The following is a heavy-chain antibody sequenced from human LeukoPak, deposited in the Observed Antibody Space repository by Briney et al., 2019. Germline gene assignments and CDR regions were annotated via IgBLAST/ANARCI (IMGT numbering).Heavy chain of an antibody. CDR1: GYTFSTYG. CDR2: ISTYIGNT. D-gene: IGHD3-22*01. CDR3: TRDGYYYDSSGPNWFDP. J-gene: IGHJ5*02. Sequence: GASVKVSCKASGYTFSTYGISWVRQAPGQGLEWLGWISTYIGNTNYAEKFQGRLTMTKDASTSTVYMELRSLRSADTAVYYCTRDGYYYDSSGPNWFDPWGQGTLVTVSS. V-gene: IGHV1-18*01.